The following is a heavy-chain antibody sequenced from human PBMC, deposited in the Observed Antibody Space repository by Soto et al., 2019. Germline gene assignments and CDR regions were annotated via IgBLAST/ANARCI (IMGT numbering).Heavy chain of an antibody. D-gene: IGHD5-12*01. CDR2: IYYSGST. CDR1: GDSIRSYY. CDR3: ARAYGGFDNGLDV. J-gene: IGHJ6*02. V-gene: IGHV4-59*01. Sequence: SETLSLTCTVSGDSIRSYYWTWIRQPPGKGLELIGYIYYSGSTRYNPSLKSRVTISVDMSKNQFSLKLSSVIAADTAIYYCARAYGGFDNGLDVWGQGTAVTVSS.